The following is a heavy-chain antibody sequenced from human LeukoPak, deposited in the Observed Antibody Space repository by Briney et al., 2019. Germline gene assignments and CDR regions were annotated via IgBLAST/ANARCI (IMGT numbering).Heavy chain of an antibody. D-gene: IGHD2-2*01. CDR2: INSDGSTT. CDR1: GLTFSSYW. CDR3: TRPESSSSLACDH. Sequence: PGGSLRLSCAASGLTFSSYWMHWVRQAPGKGLVWVSRINSDGSTTNYADSVKGRFIISRDNAKNTLYLQMNSLRAEDTAVYYCTRPESSSSLACDHWGQGTLVTVSS. V-gene: IGHV3-74*01. J-gene: IGHJ4*02.